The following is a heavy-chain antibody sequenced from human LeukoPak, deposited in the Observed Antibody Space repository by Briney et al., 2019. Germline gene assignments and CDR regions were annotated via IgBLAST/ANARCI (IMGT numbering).Heavy chain of an antibody. Sequence: GGSLRLSCAVSGFTFSSWWMTWVRQAPGKGLEWVANIKQDGSEKNYVDSVKGRFTISRDNAKNSLDLQMNRLRAEDTAVYYCARGHIGMDVWGKGTTVTVSS. CDR1: GFTFSSWW. CDR2: IKQDGSEK. D-gene: IGHD5-12*01. CDR3: ARGHIGMDV. V-gene: IGHV3-7*01. J-gene: IGHJ6*04.